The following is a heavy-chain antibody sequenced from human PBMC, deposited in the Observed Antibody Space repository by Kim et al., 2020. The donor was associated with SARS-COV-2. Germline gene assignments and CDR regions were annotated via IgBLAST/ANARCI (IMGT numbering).Heavy chain of an antibody. V-gene: IGHV4-39*01. Sequence: YNPSLKSRVTISVDTSKNQFSLKLSSVTAADTAVYYCARQGALYSSSWGYWGQGTLVTVSS. D-gene: IGHD6-13*01. J-gene: IGHJ4*02. CDR3: ARQGALYSSSWGY.